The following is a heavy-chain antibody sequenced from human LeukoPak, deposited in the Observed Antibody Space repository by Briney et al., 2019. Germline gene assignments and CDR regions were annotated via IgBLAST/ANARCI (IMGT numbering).Heavy chain of an antibody. CDR2: INSDGSST. D-gene: IGHD3-22*01. Sequence: PGGSLRLSCAASGFTFSSYWMHWVRQAPGKGLVWVSRINSDGSSTSYADSVKGRFTISRDNAKNTLYLQMNSLRAEDTAVYYCARDPLYYYDSSGYRLGAFDIWGQGTMVTVSS. CDR3: ARDPLYYYDSSGYRLGAFDI. V-gene: IGHV3-74*01. J-gene: IGHJ3*02. CDR1: GFTFSSYW.